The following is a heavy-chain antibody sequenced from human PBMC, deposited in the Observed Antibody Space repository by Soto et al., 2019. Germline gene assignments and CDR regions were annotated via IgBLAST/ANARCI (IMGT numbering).Heavy chain of an antibody. CDR2: IWFDGSKK. Sequence: QVQLMESGGGVVQPGRSLRLSCAASGFTFSSYGMHWVRQAPGKGLEWVAVIWFDGSKKFYADSVKGRFTISRDNSKNTVSLQMNSLRDEDSAAYYCATTGPYWGQGTPVTVSS. J-gene: IGHJ4*02. CDR1: GFTFSSYG. CDR3: ATTGPY. V-gene: IGHV3-33*01.